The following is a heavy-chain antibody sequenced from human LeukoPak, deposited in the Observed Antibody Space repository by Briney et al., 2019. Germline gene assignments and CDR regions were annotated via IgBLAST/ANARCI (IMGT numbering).Heavy chain of an antibody. V-gene: IGHV1-46*03. CDR1: GCTFTSYY. CDR2: INPSGGST. Sequence: ASVKVSCKASGCTFTSYYMNWVRQAPGQGLEWMGIINPSGGSTSYAQKFQGRVTMTRHTSTSTVYMELSSLRSEDTAVYYCARGSTSCYGHWGQGTLVTVSS. J-gene: IGHJ4*02. D-gene: IGHD2-2*01. CDR3: ARGSTSCYGH.